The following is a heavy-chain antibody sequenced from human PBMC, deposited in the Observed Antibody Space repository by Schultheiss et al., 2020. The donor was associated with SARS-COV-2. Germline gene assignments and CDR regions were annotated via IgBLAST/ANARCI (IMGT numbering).Heavy chain of an antibody. CDR2: IKSKTDGGTT. CDR1: GFTFSSYG. V-gene: IGHV3-15*01. D-gene: IGHD6-13*01. J-gene: IGHJ4*02. CDR3: TTDGFVNLAADY. Sequence: GGSLRLSCAASGFTFSSYGMHWVRQAPGKGLEWVGRIKSKTDGGTTDYAAPVKGRFTISRDDSKNTLYLQMNSLKTEDTAVYYCTTDGFVNLAADYWGQGTLVTVSS.